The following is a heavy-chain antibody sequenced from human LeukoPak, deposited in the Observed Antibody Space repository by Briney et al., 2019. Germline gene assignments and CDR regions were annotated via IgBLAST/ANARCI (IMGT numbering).Heavy chain of an antibody. CDR1: GFTFDDYA. Sequence: GGSLRLSCAASGFTFDDYAMHWVRQAPGKGLEWVTGISWNSGSIGYADSVKGRFTISRDNAKNSLYLQMNSLRAEDTAVYYCARHPAGTLVPFDYWGQGTLVTVSS. CDR2: ISWNSGSI. V-gene: IGHV3-9*01. CDR3: ARHPAGTLVPFDY. D-gene: IGHD6-13*01. J-gene: IGHJ4*02.